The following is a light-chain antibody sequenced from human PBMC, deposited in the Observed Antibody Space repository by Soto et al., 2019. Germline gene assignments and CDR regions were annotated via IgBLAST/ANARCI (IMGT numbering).Light chain of an antibody. Sequence: QSALTQPPSASGSPGQSVTISCTGTSNDVGGYNYVSWFQQHPGKAPKLLIYKVNERPSGVPDRFSGSKSGNTASLTVSGLQAEDEADYYCCSFAGGYILRVFGGGTKLTVL. V-gene: IGLV2-8*01. J-gene: IGLJ2*01. CDR2: KVN. CDR1: SNDVGGYNY. CDR3: CSFAGGYILRV.